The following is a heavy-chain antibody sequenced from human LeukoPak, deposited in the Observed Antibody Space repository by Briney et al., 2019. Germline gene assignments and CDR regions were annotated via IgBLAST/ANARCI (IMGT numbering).Heavy chain of an antibody. CDR1: GFTLTGCG. Sequence: PRGSLRLSCAASGFTLTGCGMHWVRQAPGKGLEWVAVLWDEGNNKNFVDSVKGRFTISRDTSKNILYLQMNSLRGEDTAICYCARDGLASIGLDMWGQGTVVT. D-gene: IGHD6-13*01. V-gene: IGHV3-33*01. CDR2: LWDEGNNK. CDR3: ARDGLASIGLDM. J-gene: IGHJ3*02.